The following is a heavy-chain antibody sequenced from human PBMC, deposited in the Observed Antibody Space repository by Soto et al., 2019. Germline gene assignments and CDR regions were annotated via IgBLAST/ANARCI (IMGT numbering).Heavy chain of an antibody. CDR1: GFTFSSYW. J-gene: IGHJ6*03. CDR2: INSDGSST. Sequence: EVQLVESGGGLVQPGGSLRLSCAASGFTFSSYWMHWVRQAPGKGLVWVSRINSDGSSTSYADSVKGRFTISRVNAKNTLYRKKNSLRAEEAGVYYCGRRRSGYSGYVPYHYYYYRVVRGKGTTVTVSS. V-gene: IGHV3-74*01. D-gene: IGHD5-12*01. CDR3: GRRRSGYSGYVPYHYYYYRVV.